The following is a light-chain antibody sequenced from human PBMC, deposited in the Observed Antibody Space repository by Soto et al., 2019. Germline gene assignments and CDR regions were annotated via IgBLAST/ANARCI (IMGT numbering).Light chain of an antibody. J-gene: IGKJ1*01. V-gene: IGKV1-5*03. CDR3: QQYNSYPWT. CDR1: QMISSW. CDR2: KAS. Sequence: DIQMTQSPSTLSASVGDRFTITCRASQMISSWLAWYQQKPGKTPKDLIYKASSLESGVPSRFSGSGSGTEFTLTISSLQPDDFATYYCQQYNSYPWTFGQGTKVEIK.